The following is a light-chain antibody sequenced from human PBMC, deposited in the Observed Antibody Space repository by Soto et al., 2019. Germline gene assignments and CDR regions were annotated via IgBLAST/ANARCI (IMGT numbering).Light chain of an antibody. CDR2: KAS. Sequence: IVMTQSSAPHAVSPREGATLSCRASQKIYRNVAGYQQKRGQASKALIYKASTRSTGIPARFSGSGSGTEFSLTISSLQSEDFAVYYCKQYKDWSPFTFGGGTQVEIK. CDR3: KQYKDWSPFT. V-gene: IGKV3-15*01. J-gene: IGKJ4*01. CDR1: QKIYRN.